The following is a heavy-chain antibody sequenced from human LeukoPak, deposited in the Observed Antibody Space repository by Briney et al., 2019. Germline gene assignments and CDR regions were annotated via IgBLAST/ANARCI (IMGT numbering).Heavy chain of an antibody. CDR2: ISAYNGNT. CDR1: GYTFTSYG. CDR3: ARLSYYGGNSDAFDL. V-gene: IGHV1-18*01. Sequence: ASVKVSCKASGYTFTSYGISWVRQAPGQGLEWMGWISAYNGNTNYAQKLQGRVTMTTDTSTSTAYMQLRSLRSDDTAVYYCARLSYYGGNSDAFDLWGQGTMVTVSS. D-gene: IGHD4-23*01. J-gene: IGHJ3*01.